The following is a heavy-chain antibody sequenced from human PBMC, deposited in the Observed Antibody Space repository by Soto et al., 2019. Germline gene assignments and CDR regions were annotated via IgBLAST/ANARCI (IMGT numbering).Heavy chain of an antibody. Sequence: QVQLVQSGAEVKKPGASVKVSCKASGYTFTSYAISWVRQAPGQGLEWMGGIIPIFGTANYAQKFQGRVTITADKSTSTAYMELSSLRSEDTAVYYCAREALMVYARDMDVWGQGTTVTVSS. D-gene: IGHD2-8*01. J-gene: IGHJ6*02. CDR2: IIPIFGTA. CDR1: GYTFTSYA. V-gene: IGHV1-69*06. CDR3: AREALMVYARDMDV.